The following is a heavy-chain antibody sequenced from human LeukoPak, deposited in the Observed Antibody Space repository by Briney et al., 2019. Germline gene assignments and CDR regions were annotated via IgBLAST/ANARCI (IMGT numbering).Heavy chain of an antibody. D-gene: IGHD1-26*01. CDR3: ARERVEWEPRAFDI. Sequence: PSETLSLTCTVSGGSISSGDYYWSWIRQPPGKGLEWIGYIYYSGSTYYNPSLKSRATISVGTSKNQFSLKLSSVTAADTAVYYCARERVEWEPRAFDIWGQGTMVTVSS. CDR2: IYYSGST. CDR1: GGSISSGDYY. J-gene: IGHJ3*02. V-gene: IGHV4-30-4*08.